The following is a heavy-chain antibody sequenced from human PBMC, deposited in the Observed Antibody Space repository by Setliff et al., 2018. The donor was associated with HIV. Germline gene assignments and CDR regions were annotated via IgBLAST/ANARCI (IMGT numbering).Heavy chain of an antibody. CDR2: VYHIGTT. CDR1: GGSLISGGYY. CDR3: ARDQAFGERFFDY. Sequence: SETLSLTCSVSGGSLISGGYYWSWIRQHPGKGLEWIGYVYHIGTTNYNASFNSRLTISIDTSRSQFSLRLSSVTAADTAIYYCARDQAFGERFFDYWGQGIPVTV. J-gene: IGHJ4*02. V-gene: IGHV4-61*08. D-gene: IGHD3-10*01.